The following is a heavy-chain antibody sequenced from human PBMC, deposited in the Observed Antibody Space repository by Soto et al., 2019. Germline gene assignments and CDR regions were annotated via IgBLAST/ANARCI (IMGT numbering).Heavy chain of an antibody. J-gene: IGHJ4*02. CDR3: ASARGDVEMAKY. CDR2: IIPILGIA. CDR1: GGTFSSYT. D-gene: IGHD2-15*01. Sequence: QVQLVQSGAEVKQPGSSVKVSCKASGGTFSSYTISWVRQAPGQGLEWMGRIIPILGIANYAQKFQGRVTITADKSTSTAYMELSSLRSEDTAVYSCASARGDVEMAKYWGQGTLVTVSS. V-gene: IGHV1-69*02.